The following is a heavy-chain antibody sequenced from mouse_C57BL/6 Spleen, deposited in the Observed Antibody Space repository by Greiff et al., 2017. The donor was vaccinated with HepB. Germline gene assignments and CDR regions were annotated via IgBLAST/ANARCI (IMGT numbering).Heavy chain of an antibody. D-gene: IGHD3-3*01. CDR1: GYTFTSYW. CDR3: ARAGAWYYFDY. CDR2: IHPNSGST. V-gene: IGHV1-64*01. J-gene: IGHJ2*01. Sequence: QVHVKQPGAELVKPGASVKLSCKASGYTFTSYWMHWVKQRPGQGLEWIGMIHPNSGSTNYNEKFKSKATLTVDKSSSTAYMQLSSLTSEDSAVYYCARAGAWYYFDYWGQGTTLTVSS.